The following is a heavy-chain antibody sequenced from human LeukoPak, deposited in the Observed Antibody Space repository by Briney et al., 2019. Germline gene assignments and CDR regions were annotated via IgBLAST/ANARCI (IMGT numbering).Heavy chain of an antibody. V-gene: IGHV1-18*01. CDR2: ISAYYGNT. CDR3: ARKGDYWNDGAY. J-gene: IGHJ4*02. CDR1: GYTFTSYG. D-gene: IGHD1-1*01. Sequence: ASVTVSCKASGYTFTSYGFSWVRQAPGQGLEWMGWISAYYGNTNYAQKFQGRVTMTTDTATSTAYMELRSLRSDDTAVYYCARKGDYWNDGAYWGQGTLVTVSS.